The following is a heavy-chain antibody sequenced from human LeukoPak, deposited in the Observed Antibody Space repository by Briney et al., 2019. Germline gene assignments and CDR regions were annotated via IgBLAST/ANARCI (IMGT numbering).Heavy chain of an antibody. D-gene: IGHD2-2*01. CDR1: GFTFSSYA. CDR2: ISGSGGST. V-gene: IGHV3-23*01. Sequence: GGSLRLSCAASGFTFSSYAMSWVRQAPGKGLEWVSAISGSGGSTYYADSVKGRFTISRDNSKNTLYLQMNSLRAEDTAVYYCAKDTKDIVVVPAGLDDAFDIWGQGTMVTVPS. J-gene: IGHJ3*02. CDR3: AKDTKDIVVVPAGLDDAFDI.